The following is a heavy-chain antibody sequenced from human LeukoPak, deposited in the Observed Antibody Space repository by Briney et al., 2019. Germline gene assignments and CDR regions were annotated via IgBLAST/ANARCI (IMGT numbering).Heavy chain of an antibody. CDR3: AKDYPECTGTTCSGEAFFDY. Sequence: GGSLRLSCAASRFSFSNYAMSWVRQAAGKGLEWVSGITSGHSTFYADSVKGRFTISRDNSKNTVYMQMNSLRAEDTAVYYCAKDYPECTGTTCSGEAFFDYWGQGTLVTVSS. CDR1: RFSFSNYA. D-gene: IGHD2-2*01. V-gene: IGHV3-23*01. J-gene: IGHJ4*02. CDR2: ITSGHST.